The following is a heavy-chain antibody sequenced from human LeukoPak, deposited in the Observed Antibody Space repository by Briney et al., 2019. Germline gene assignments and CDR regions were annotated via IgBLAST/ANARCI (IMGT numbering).Heavy chain of an antibody. CDR2: IYRSGNT. J-gene: IGHJ4*02. CDR1: GDSICSGGYS. CDR3: ARGHSPYDSSGLNY. V-gene: IGHV4-30-2*01. Sequence: PSETLSLTCAVSGDSICSGGYSWRWIPQPPGKGLEWIGYIYRSGNTYYNPSLKSRVTISIDMSINQFSLKLRSVTAADTAVYYCARGHSPYDSSGLNYWGQGILVTVSS. D-gene: IGHD3-22*01.